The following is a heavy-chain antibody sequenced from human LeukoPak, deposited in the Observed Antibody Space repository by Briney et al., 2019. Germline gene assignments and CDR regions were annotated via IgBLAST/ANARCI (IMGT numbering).Heavy chain of an antibody. CDR3: ARRREYSSSSVY. Sequence: GGSLRLSCAASGFTFSSYEMNWVRQAPGKGLEWVSYISSSGSTIYYADSVKGRFTISRDNAKNSLYLQMNSLRAEDTAVYYCARRREYSSSSVYWGQGTLVTVSS. CDR1: GFTFSSYE. CDR2: ISSSGSTI. V-gene: IGHV3-48*03. D-gene: IGHD6-6*01. J-gene: IGHJ4*02.